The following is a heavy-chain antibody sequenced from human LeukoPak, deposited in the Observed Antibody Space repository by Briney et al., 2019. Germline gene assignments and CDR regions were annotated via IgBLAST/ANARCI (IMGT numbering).Heavy chain of an antibody. D-gene: IGHD3-22*01. CDR2: VNPSGSGTT. Sequence: ASVKVSCKASGYTFTTYYIHWVRQAPGQGLEWMGLVNPSGSGTTTYAQKFQGRVTMTRDMSTSTVYMELSSLRSEDTAVYYCARDVMYYYDGSRHGRFDFWGQGTLVTVSS. V-gene: IGHV1-46*01. CDR1: GYTFTTYY. J-gene: IGHJ4*02. CDR3: ARDVMYYYDGSRHGRFDF.